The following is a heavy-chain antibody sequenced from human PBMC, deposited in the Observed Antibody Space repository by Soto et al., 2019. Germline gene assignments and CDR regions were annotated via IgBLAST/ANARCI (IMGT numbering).Heavy chain of an antibody. CDR3: ASQGGSYYPSYYYYGMDV. Sequence: PGGSLILSCAASGFTFISYGMHWVRQAPGKGLEWVAVIWYDGSNKYYADSVKGRFTISRDNSKNTLYLQMNSLRAEDTAVYYCASQGGSYYPSYYYYGMDVWGQGTTVTVPS. J-gene: IGHJ6*02. CDR2: IWYDGSNK. V-gene: IGHV3-33*01. CDR1: GFTFISYG. D-gene: IGHD1-26*01.